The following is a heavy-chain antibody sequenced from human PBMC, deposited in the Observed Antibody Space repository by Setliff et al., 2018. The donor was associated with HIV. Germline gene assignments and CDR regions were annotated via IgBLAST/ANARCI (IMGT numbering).Heavy chain of an antibody. CDR1: GVPFSDYY. Sequence: LSLTCALNGVPFSDYYWNWIRQSPGKGLEWIVEVNHNGNINYNPSLKSRVTVSVDTSRPQFSLKMNSVTAADTAVYYCAITIVGVTTEMYWGQGTLVTVSS. CDR2: VNHNGNI. J-gene: IGHJ4*02. D-gene: IGHD2-21*02. V-gene: IGHV4-34*01. CDR3: AITIVGVTTEMY.